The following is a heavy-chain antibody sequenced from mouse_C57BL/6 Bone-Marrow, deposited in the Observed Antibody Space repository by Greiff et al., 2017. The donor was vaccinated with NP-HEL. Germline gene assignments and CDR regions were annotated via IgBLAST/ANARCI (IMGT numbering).Heavy chain of an antibody. D-gene: IGHD6-2*01. CDR3: TRRRRSLFYAMDY. CDR2: IYPGNSDT. V-gene: IGHV1-5*01. Sequence: VQLQQSGTVLARPGASVKMSCKTSGYTFTSYWMHWVKQRPGQGLEWIGAIYPGNSDTSYNQKFKGKAKLTAVTSASTAYMELSSLTNVDSAVYYCTRRRRSLFYAMDYWGQGTSVTVSS. CDR1: GYTFTSYW. J-gene: IGHJ4*01.